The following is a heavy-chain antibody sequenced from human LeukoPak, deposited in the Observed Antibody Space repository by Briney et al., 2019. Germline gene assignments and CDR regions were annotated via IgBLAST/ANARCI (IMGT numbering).Heavy chain of an antibody. Sequence: SETLSLTCTVSGGSISSYYWSWIRQPPGQGLEWIGYIYYRGSTNYNPSLKSRVTISVDTSKNQFSLKLSSVTAADTAVYYCARLVRGFTYGFDTGFDYWGQGTLVTVSS. V-gene: IGHV4-59*01. CDR1: GGSISSYY. CDR2: IYYRGST. J-gene: IGHJ4*02. D-gene: IGHD5-18*01. CDR3: ARLVRGFTYGFDTGFDY.